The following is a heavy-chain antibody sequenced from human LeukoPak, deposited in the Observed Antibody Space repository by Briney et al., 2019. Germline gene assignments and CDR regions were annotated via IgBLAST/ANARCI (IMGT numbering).Heavy chain of an antibody. CDR2: IYYSGST. D-gene: IGHD5-12*01. CDR3: ARQRGYARTYFDY. Sequence: PSETLSLTCTVSGGSISSSSYYWGWIRQPPGKGLEWIGSIYYSGSTYYNPSLKSRVTISVDTSKNQFSLKLSSVTAADTAVYYCARQRGYARTYFDYWGQGTLVTVSS. J-gene: IGHJ4*02. CDR1: GGSISSSSYY. V-gene: IGHV4-39*01.